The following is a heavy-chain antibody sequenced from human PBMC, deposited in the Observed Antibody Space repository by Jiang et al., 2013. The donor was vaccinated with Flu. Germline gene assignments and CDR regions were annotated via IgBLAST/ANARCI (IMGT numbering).Heavy chain of an antibody. V-gene: IGHV1-18*01. CDR2: TNAYNGNT. CDR3: ARDCPSCASYDY. J-gene: IGHJ4*02. Sequence: SGAEVKKPGASVKVSCKASGYTFTNYDLSGVSWVRQAPGQGLEWMGWTNAYNGNTFYAQNFQTRLTMTTDTSTSTAYMELRNLRSGDTAVYYCARDCPSCASYDYWGQGTLVTVSS. CDR1: GYTFTNYDLSG. D-gene: IGHD2-15*01.